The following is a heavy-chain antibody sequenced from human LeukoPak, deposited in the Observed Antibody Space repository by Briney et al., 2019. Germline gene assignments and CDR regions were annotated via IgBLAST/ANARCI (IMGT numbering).Heavy chain of an antibody. CDR2: ISSSSHFI. CDR3: ARDRDILTGYYYYYYYMDV. CDR1: GFTFNSYS. Sequence: GGSLRLSCAASGFTFNSYSMNWFRQAPGKGLEWVSSISSSSHFIYYADSVKGRFTISRDNAKNSLYLQMNSLRAEDTAVYYCARDRDILTGYYYYYYYMDVWGKGTSVTLSS. J-gene: IGHJ6*03. D-gene: IGHD3-9*01. V-gene: IGHV3-21*01.